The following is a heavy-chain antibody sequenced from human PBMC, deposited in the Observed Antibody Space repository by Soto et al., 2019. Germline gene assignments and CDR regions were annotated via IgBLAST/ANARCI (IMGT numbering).Heavy chain of an antibody. CDR2: IYYSGST. CDR3: GSGITAATFYYEYTMDD. CDR1: GGSISSYY. J-gene: IGHJ6*02. Sequence: SQTMSLTWSVAGGSISSYYWSWIRQPPGKGLEWIGYIYYSGSTNYHRSLKRRATISVDTSKKQFTLKLRSVNAADPPVYYCGSGITAATFYYEYTMDDWGRGTTVTVS. D-gene: IGHD1-7*01. V-gene: IGHV4-59*01.